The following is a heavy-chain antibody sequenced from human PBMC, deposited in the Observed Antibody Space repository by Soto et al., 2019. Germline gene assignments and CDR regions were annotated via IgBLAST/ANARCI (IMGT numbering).Heavy chain of an antibody. D-gene: IGHD2-21*02. CDR2: ISYDGSNK. V-gene: IGHV3-30*03. CDR1: GFSSSNYF. Sequence: QVQLVESGGGVVQPGRSLRLSCVASGFSSSNYFMHWVRQAPGKGQEWVAAISYDGSNKHYLDAVKGRFTISRDNSKNTLYLQMNSLRGEDTAVYSCVIGDPYYGMDVWGQGTTVTVSS. CDR3: VIGDPYYGMDV. J-gene: IGHJ6*02.